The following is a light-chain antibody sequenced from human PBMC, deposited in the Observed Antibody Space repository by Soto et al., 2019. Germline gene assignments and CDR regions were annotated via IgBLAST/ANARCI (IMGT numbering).Light chain of an antibody. Sequence: QSALTQPPSASGSPGQSVTISCTGTSSDVGGYNFVSWYQQHPGKAPKLMIYEVTKRPSGVPDRFSGSKSGNTASLTVSGHQAEDEADYYCSSYAGSNNRYVFGTGTQLTVL. CDR3: SSYAGSNNRYV. CDR1: SSDVGGYNF. V-gene: IGLV2-8*01. J-gene: IGLJ1*01. CDR2: EVT.